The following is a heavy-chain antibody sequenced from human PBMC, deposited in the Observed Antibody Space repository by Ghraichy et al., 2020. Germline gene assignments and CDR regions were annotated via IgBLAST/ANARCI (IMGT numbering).Heavy chain of an antibody. CDR2: IRYDGSNK. D-gene: IGHD2-21*02. CDR1: GFTFSSYG. Sequence: GGSLRLSCAASGFTFSSYGMHWVRQAPGKGLEWVAFIRYDGSNKYYADSVKGRFTISRDNSKNTLYLQMNSLRAEDTAVYYCAKLEVVVTAIDYWGQGTLVTVSS. CDR3: AKLEVVVTAIDY. V-gene: IGHV3-30*02. J-gene: IGHJ4*02.